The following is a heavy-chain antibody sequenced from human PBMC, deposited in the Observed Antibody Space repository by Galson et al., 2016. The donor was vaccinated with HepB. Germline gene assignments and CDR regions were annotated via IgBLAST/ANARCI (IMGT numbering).Heavy chain of an antibody. CDR3: ARAYGDYAHTDY. Sequence: SLRLSCAASGFTFTSYTMNWLRQAPGKGLQWVSSISSSHGFIHYADSVKGRFTISRGNARNSLYLQMNSLRAEDTAVYYCARAYGDYAHTDYWGQGTLVTVSS. J-gene: IGHJ4*02. V-gene: IGHV3-21*01. CDR2: ISSSHGFI. D-gene: IGHD4-17*01. CDR1: GFTFTSYT.